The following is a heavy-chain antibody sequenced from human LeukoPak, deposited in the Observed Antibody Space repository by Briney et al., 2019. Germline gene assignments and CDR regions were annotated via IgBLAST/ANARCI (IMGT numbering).Heavy chain of an antibody. CDR1: GFTFSSYN. V-gene: IGHV3-21*04. D-gene: IGHD3-10*01. Sequence: PGGSLRLSCAASGFTFSSYNMNWVRQAPGKGLEWVSSISRSSDYIYYADSVKGRFTISRDNAKNSLYLQMNSLRAEDTAVYYCAKGPLYGSGTDYWGQGTLVTVSS. J-gene: IGHJ4*02. CDR2: ISRSSDYI. CDR3: AKGPLYGSGTDY.